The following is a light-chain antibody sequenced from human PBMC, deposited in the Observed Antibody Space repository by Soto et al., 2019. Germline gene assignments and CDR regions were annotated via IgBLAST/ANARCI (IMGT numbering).Light chain of an antibody. V-gene: IGLV1-40*01. Sequence: QSVLTQPPSASGTPGQRVTISCSGSTSNIGSNYVYWYQQLPGTAPKLLIYRNSNRPSGVPDRFSGSKSGTSASLAITGLQAEDEAYYCCQSYDSRLTSSVFGTGTKVTVL. J-gene: IGLJ1*01. CDR1: TSNIGSNY. CDR2: RNS. CDR3: QSYDSRLTSSV.